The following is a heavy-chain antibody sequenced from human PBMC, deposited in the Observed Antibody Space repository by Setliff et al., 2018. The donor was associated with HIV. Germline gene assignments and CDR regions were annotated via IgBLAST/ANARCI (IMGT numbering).Heavy chain of an antibody. CDR2: ISANNGNT. J-gene: IGHJ4*01. Sequence: ASVKVSCKASGYTFINYGISWVRQAPGQGLEWMGWISANNGNTTYAQKFQGRVTMTRDTSTSTAYMELSRLTSDDTAVYYCARSSISEYLLYYWGHGTLVTVSS. D-gene: IGHD2-2*02. CDR3: ARSSISEYLLYY. V-gene: IGHV1-18*01. CDR1: GYTFINYG.